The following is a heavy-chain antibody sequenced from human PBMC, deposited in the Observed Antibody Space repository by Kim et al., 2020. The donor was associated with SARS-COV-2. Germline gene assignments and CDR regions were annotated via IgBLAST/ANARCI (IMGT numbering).Heavy chain of an antibody. CDR2: ISSSGSTI. CDR1: GFTFSDYY. Sequence: GGSLRLSCAASGFTFSDYYMSWIRQAPRKGLEWVSYISSSGSTIYYADSVKGRFTISRDNAKNSLYLQMNSLRAEDTAVYYCARDIASWYHWFDPWGQGTLVTVSS. J-gene: IGHJ5*02. V-gene: IGHV3-11*01. CDR3: ARDIASWYHWFDP. D-gene: IGHD6-13*01.